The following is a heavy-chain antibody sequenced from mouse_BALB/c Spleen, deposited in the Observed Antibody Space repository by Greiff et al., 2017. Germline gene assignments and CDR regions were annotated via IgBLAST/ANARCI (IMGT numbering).Heavy chain of an antibody. CDR3: ARSPLLRRSLDY. V-gene: IGHV3-6*02. Sequence: DVQLQESGPGLVKPSQSLSLTCSVTGYSITSGYYWNWIRQFPGNKLEWMGYISYDGSNNYNPSLKNRISITRDTSKNQFFLKLNSVTTKDTATYYCARSPLLRRSLDYWGQGTTLTVSS. D-gene: IGHD1-2*01. CDR1: GYSITSGYY. CDR2: ISYDGSN. J-gene: IGHJ2*01.